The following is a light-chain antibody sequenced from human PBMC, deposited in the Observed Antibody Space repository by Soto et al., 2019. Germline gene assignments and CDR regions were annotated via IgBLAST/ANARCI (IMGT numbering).Light chain of an antibody. V-gene: IGKV3-15*01. J-gene: IGKJ4*01. CDR3: QQYNNWPPLT. CDR1: QSVSSN. CDR2: GAS. Sequence: EIVRTQSPATLSVSPGESATLSCRASQSVSSNLAWYQQKPGQAPRLLIYGASTRATGIPARFSGSGSGTEFTLTISSLQSEDFAVYYCQQYNNWPPLTFGGGTKVDIK.